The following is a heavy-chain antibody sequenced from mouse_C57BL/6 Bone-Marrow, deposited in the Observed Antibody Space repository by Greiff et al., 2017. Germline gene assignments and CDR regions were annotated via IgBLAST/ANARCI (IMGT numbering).Heavy chain of an antibody. J-gene: IGHJ2*01. CDR3: ASITTVAAHFDY. CDR2: ISYDGSN. D-gene: IGHD1-1*01. V-gene: IGHV3-6*01. CDR1: GYSITSGDY. Sequence: EVQLVESGPGLVKPPQSLSLTCSVTGYSITSGDYWNWIRQFPGNKLEWMGYISYDGSNNYNPSLTNRISITRDTSKNQFFLKLNSVTTEDTATYYCASITTVAAHFDYWCQGTTLTVSS.